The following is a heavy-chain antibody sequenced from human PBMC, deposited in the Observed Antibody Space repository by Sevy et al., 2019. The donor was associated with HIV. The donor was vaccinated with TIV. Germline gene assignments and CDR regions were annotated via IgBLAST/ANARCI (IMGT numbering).Heavy chain of an antibody. CDR3: VREYGEVVVAPDVMRGGYYYYYMDV. J-gene: IGHJ6*03. Sequence: GGSLRLSCAASGFTFSDHRMNWVRQAPGKGLEWVSFISSDSSDIYYADSVKGRFTISRDNAKNSLYLQMNSLRAEDTAVYHGVREYGEVVVAPDVMRGGYYYYYMDVWGKGTTVTVSS. D-gene: IGHD2-2*01. V-gene: IGHV3-21*01. CDR1: GFTFSDHR. CDR2: ISSDSSDI.